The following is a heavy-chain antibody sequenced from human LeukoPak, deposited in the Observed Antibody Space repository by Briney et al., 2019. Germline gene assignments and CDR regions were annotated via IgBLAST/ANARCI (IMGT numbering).Heavy chain of an antibody. CDR3: ARGDPVVGATNFDN. CDR1: GYTFTSYG. CDR2: ISAYNGNT. D-gene: IGHD1-26*01. V-gene: IGHV1-18*01. Sequence: ASVKVSCKASGYTFTSYGISWVRQAPGQGLEWMGWISAYNGNTNYAQKLQGRVTMTTDTSTNTAYMDLRSLTSDDTAVYYCARGDPVVGATNFDNWGQGTLVTVSS. J-gene: IGHJ4*02.